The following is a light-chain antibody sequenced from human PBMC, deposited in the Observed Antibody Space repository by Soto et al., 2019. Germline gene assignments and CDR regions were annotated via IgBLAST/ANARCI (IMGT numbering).Light chain of an antibody. CDR3: MQALQTPFT. J-gene: IGKJ3*01. V-gene: IGKV2-28*01. CDR1: QSPLHSNGYNY. CDR2: LGS. Sequence: DIVMTQSPLSLPVTPGEPASISCRSSQSPLHSNGYNYLDWYLQKPGQSPQLLIYLGSNRSSGVPDRFSGSGSGTDFTLKISRVGAEDVGVYYCMQALQTPFTFGPGTKVEIK.